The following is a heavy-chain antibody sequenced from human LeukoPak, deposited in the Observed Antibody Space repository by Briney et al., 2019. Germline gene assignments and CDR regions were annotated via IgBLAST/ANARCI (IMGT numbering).Heavy chain of an antibody. Sequence: SVKVSCKASGGTFRSYGLNWVRQAPGQGLEWMGGIIPILGTAKYAQKLQGRVTITADDSTSTGYMELSSLRSEDTAVYYCARGLYCSSSTSCYDYGMDVWGQGTTVTVSS. CDR2: IIPILGTA. D-gene: IGHD2-2*01. CDR3: ARGLYCSSSTSCYDYGMDV. CDR1: GGTFRSYG. J-gene: IGHJ6*02. V-gene: IGHV1-69*13.